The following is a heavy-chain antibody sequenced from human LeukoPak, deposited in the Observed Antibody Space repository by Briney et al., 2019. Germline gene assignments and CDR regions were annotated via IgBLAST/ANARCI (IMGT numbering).Heavy chain of an antibody. Sequence: GESLKISCKGSGYSFTSYWIGWVRQMPGKGLEWMGIIYPGDSDTRYSPPFQGQVTISADKSISTAYLQWSSLKASDTAMYYCARHRTTATTLNYYMDVWGKGTTVTISS. CDR1: GYSFTSYW. D-gene: IGHD5-24*01. V-gene: IGHV5-51*01. CDR3: ARHRTTATTLNYYMDV. CDR2: IYPGDSDT. J-gene: IGHJ6*03.